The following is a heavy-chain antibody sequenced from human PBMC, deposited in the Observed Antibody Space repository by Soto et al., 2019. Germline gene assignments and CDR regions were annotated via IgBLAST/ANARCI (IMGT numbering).Heavy chain of an antibody. D-gene: IGHD6-19*01. CDR2: ISWSSSST. V-gene: IGHV3-9*01. CDR1: GFMFGDYA. Sequence: EVRLVESGGTLVQPGRSLRLSCAGSGFMFGDYAMHWVRQAPGKGLEWVSGISWSSSSTAYADSVKGRFTISRDDAKNSLYLQMNSLRADDTGVYYCVRDFRGAVAGSEFDHWGQGTLVTVSS. CDR3: VRDFRGAVAGSEFDH. J-gene: IGHJ4*02.